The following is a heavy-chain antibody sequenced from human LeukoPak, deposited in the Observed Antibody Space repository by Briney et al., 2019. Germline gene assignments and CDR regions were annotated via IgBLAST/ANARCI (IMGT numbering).Heavy chain of an antibody. J-gene: IGHJ4*01. V-gene: IGHV4-59*01. CDR3: ASRHRGAGMTKTTPFDY. Sequence: SETLARTCTVAGGSMSSYYWSWIRQPPGKGLEWIGYIYYSGNTNYNPSLKSRVTISADPSKNPFSLKLSSVTAADTAVYYCASRHRGAGMTKTTPFDYWGHGTLVTVSS. CDR1: GGSMSSYY. D-gene: IGHD1-14*01. CDR2: IYYSGNT.